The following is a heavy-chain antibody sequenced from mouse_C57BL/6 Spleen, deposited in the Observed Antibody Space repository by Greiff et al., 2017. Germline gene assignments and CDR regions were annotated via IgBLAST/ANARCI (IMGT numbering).Heavy chain of an antibody. CDR2: ITHSGET. V-gene: IGHV12-3*01. Sequence: VKVVESGPGLVKPSQSLFLTCSITGFPITSGYYWIWIRQSPGKPLEWMGYITHSGETFYNPSLQSPISITRETSKNQFFLQLNSVTTEDTAMYYFAGYSHSGAWFAYWGQGTLVTVSA. J-gene: IGHJ3*01. D-gene: IGHD1-3*01. CDR1: GFPITSGYY. CDR3: AGYSHSGAWFAY.